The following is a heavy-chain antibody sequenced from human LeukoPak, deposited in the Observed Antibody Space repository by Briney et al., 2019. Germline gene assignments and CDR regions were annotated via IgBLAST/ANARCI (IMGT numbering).Heavy chain of an antibody. Sequence: PSETLSLTCTVSGGSISSYYSSWIRQPPGKGLEWIGYIYYSGSTNYNPSLKSRVTISVDTSKNQFSLKLSSVTAADTAVYYCARVLFSCSSTSCPYYYYYMDVWGKGTTVTVSS. D-gene: IGHD2-2*01. J-gene: IGHJ6*03. CDR2: IYYSGST. CDR1: GGSISSYY. CDR3: ARVLFSCSSTSCPYYYYYMDV. V-gene: IGHV4-59*01.